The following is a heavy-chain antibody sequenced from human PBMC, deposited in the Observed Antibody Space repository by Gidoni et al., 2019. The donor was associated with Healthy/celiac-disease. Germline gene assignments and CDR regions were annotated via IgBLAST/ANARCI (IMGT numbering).Heavy chain of an antibody. CDR1: GGSISSGSYY. J-gene: IGHJ5*02. CDR3: ARDHYDSSGYYGSGFPT. D-gene: IGHD3-22*01. Sequence: QVQLQESGPGLVKPSQTLSLTCTVSGGSISSGSYYWSWIRQPAGKGLEWIVRIYTSGSTNYNPSLKSRVTMSVDTSKNQFSLKLSSVTAADTAVYYCARDHYDSSGYYGSGFPTWGRGTLVTVSS. V-gene: IGHV4-61*02. CDR2: IYTSGST.